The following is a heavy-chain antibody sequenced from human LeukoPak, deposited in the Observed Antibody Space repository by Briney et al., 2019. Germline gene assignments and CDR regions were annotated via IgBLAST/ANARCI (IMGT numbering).Heavy chain of an antibody. CDR1: GYTFTGYY. CDR3: ARPLTGSSSWYDAFDI. Sequence: ASVKVSCKASGYTFTGYYMHWVRQAPGQGREWMGWINPNSGGTNYAQKFQGRVTMTRDTSISTAYMELSRLRSDDTAVYYCARPLTGSSSWYDAFDIWGQGTMVTVSS. D-gene: IGHD6-13*01. V-gene: IGHV1-2*02. CDR2: INPNSGGT. J-gene: IGHJ3*02.